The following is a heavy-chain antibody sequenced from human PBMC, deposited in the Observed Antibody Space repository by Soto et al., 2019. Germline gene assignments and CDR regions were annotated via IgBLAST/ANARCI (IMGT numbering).Heavy chain of an antibody. Sequence: GGSLRLSCAAFGFTFSSYSMNWVRQAPGKGLEWVSSISSSSSYIYYADSIKGRFTISRDNAKNSLYLQMNSLRDEDTAVYYCARDRRGSSSWYQNWFDPWGQGTLVTVSS. CDR1: GFTFSSYS. J-gene: IGHJ5*02. CDR2: ISSSSSYI. V-gene: IGHV3-21*01. D-gene: IGHD6-13*01. CDR3: ARDRRGSSSWYQNWFDP.